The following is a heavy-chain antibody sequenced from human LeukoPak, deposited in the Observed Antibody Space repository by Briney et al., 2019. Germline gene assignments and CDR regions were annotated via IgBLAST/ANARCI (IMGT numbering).Heavy chain of an antibody. V-gene: IGHV4-4*07. CDR3: ARSSEGRYYYDSSGFSYYYYYMDV. CDR2: IYTSGST. CDR1: GYSISTGYY. Sequence: SETLFLTCTVSGYSISTGYYWSWIRQPAGKGLEWIGRIYTSGSTNYNPSLRSRVTISVDTSKNQFSLKLSSVTAADTAVYYCARSSEGRYYYDSSGFSYYYYYMDVWGKGTTVTISS. J-gene: IGHJ6*03. D-gene: IGHD3-22*01.